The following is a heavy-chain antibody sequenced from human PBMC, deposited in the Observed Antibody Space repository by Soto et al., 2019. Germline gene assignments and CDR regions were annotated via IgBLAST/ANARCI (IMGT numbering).Heavy chain of an antibody. J-gene: IGHJ4*02. CDR3: ARIDAEWHPNYFDF. CDR2: ITSSGSYI. CDR1: GFSFSSYS. D-gene: IGHD3-3*01. Sequence: PGGSLRLSCAASGFSFSSYSMNWVRQAPGKGLEWVSSITSSGSYIYYADSVKGRFTVSRDNARNSLYLQMNSLRVEDTAVYCCARIDAEWHPNYFDFWGQGTLVTVSS. V-gene: IGHV3-21*01.